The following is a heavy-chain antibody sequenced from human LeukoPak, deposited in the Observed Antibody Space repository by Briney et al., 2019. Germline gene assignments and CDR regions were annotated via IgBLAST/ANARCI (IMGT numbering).Heavy chain of an antibody. CDR3: ARGGSYGAYLDY. CDR2: IYYSGNT. CDR1: GASITNYY. D-gene: IGHD1-26*01. V-gene: IGHV4-59*01. J-gene: IGHJ4*02. Sequence: PSETLSLTCSVSGASITNYYWSWIRQAPGKGLEWIGYIYYSGNTNTYNPSLKSRATISLYASRKYFSLELRSVTAADTAVYYCARGGSYGAYLDYWGQGALVIVSS.